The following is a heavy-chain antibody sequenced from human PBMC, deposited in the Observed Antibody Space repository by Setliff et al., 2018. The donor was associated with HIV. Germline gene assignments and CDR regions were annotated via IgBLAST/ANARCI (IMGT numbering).Heavy chain of an antibody. CDR3: AHIDSSGYYFDY. J-gene: IGHJ4*02. V-gene: IGHV2-5*01. CDR2: IYGNDDK. Sequence: SGPTLVNPTQTLTLTCTFSGFSLITVPVGVGWIRQPPGKALEWPALIYGNDDKRYSPSLKSRLTITKDTSINQVVLTMTNMDPVDTATYYCAHIDSSGYYFDYWGQGTLVTVSS. CDR1: GFSLITVPVG. D-gene: IGHD3-22*01.